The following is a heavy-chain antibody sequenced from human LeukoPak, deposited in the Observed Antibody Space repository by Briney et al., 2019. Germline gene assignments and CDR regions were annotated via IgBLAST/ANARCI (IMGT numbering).Heavy chain of an antibody. V-gene: IGHV1-2*02. Sequence: ASVKVSCKASGYTFTGYYMHWVRQAPGQGLEWMGWINPNSGGTNYAQKFQGRVTMTRDTSISTAYMELRSLRSDDTAVYYCARDDYDSSGYYLARLDYWGQGTLVTVSS. D-gene: IGHD3-22*01. CDR1: GYTFTGYY. CDR3: ARDDYDSSGYYLARLDY. J-gene: IGHJ4*02. CDR2: INPNSGGT.